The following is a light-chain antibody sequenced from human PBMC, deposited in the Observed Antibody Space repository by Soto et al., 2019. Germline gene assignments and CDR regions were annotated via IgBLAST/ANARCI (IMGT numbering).Light chain of an antibody. CDR3: QTWGTGILV. CDR2: VNSDGSH. CDR1: SGHSSYA. V-gene: IGLV4-69*01. Sequence: QPVLTQSPSASASLGASVKLTCTLSSGHSSYAIAWHQQQPEKGPRYLMKVNSDGSHSKGDGIPDRFSGSSSGAERYLTISSLQSEDEADYYCQTWGTGILVFGGGTKLTV. J-gene: IGLJ3*02.